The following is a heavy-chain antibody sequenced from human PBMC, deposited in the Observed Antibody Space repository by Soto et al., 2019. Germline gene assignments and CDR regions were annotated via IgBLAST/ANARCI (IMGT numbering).Heavy chain of an antibody. J-gene: IGHJ3*02. V-gene: IGHV1-3*01. CDR1: GYTFTNFA. Sequence: QVQLVQSGAEVKKPGASVKVSCKASGYTFTNFAMHWVRQAPGQTLEWMGWSNGGNGNTKYSQRFQGRVTLTRDTSXXXAXMELSSLRSDDTAVYYCARDLKGNVRSGASWRTGGAEKAFEIWGQGTMVTVSS. CDR2: SNGGNGNT. D-gene: IGHD2-15*01. CDR3: ARDLKGNVRSGASWRTGGAEKAFEI.